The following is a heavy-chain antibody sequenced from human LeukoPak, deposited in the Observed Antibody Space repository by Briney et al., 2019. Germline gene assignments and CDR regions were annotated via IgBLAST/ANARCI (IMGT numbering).Heavy chain of an antibody. V-gene: IGHV3-23*01. D-gene: IGHD6-19*01. CDR1: GFTFSSYA. Sequence: GGSLRLSCAASGFTFSSYAMNWARQAPGKGLEWVSNISGRGGSTYYADSVKGRFTISRDNSKNTLYLQMNSLRAEDTAVYYCAKSVAGTGDPVDYWGQGTLVIVSA. J-gene: IGHJ4*02. CDR3: AKSVAGTGDPVDY. CDR2: ISGRGGST.